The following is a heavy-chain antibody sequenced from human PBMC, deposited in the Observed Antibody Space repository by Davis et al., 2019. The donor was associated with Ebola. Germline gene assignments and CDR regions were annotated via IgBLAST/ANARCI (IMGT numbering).Heavy chain of an antibody. D-gene: IGHD3-10*01. V-gene: IGHV3-33*01. J-gene: IGHJ6*02. Sequence: GGSLRLSCAASGFTFSSYGMHWVRQAPGKGLEWVAVIWYDGSNKYYADSVKGRFTISRDNSKNTLYLQMNSLRAEDTAVYYCAREIYYGSGSYYGMDVWGQGTTVTVSS. CDR2: IWYDGSNK. CDR1: GFTFSSYG. CDR3: AREIYYGSGSYYGMDV.